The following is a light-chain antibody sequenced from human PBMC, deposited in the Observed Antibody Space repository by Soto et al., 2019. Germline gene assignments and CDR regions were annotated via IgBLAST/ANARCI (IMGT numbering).Light chain of an antibody. CDR3: QSYDSSMRGYV. J-gene: IGLJ1*01. V-gene: IGLV1-40*01. Sequence: QSVLTQPPSVSGAPGQRVTISCTGSSSNIGAGYDVHWYQQLPGTAPKLLIYGNSNRPSGVPDRFSGSKSGTSASLAITVLQSEAEAEYYCQSYDSSMRGYVFGTGTKSNVL. CDR1: SSNIGAGYD. CDR2: GNS.